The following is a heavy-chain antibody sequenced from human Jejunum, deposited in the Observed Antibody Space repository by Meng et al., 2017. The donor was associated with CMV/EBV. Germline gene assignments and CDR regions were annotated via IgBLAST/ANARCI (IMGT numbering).Heavy chain of an antibody. CDR3: TTDGNYYDFWSGYYGDY. D-gene: IGHD3-3*01. Sequence: KAFMSWVRQATGKGLEWVGRIKSKGEGGTTDYAAPVEGRFSVSRDDSINTLYLQMNSLKPEDTAVYYCTTDGNYYDFWSGYYGDYWGQGTLVTVSS. CDR2: IKSKGEGGTT. J-gene: IGHJ4*02. V-gene: IGHV3-15*01. CDR1: KAF.